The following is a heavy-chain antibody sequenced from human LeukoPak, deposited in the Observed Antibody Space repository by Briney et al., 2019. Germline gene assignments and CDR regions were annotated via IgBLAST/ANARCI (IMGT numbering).Heavy chain of an antibody. CDR3: AKDGRGSSSGSPYYFDY. CDR2: ISGSGGST. Sequence: GGSLRLSCAASGFTFSSYAMSWVRQAPGKGLEWVSAISGSGGSTYYADSVEGRFTISRDNSKNTLYLQMNSLRAEDTAVYYCAKDGRGSSSGSPYYFDYWGQGTLVTVSS. V-gene: IGHV3-23*01. D-gene: IGHD3-22*01. CDR1: GFTFSSYA. J-gene: IGHJ4*02.